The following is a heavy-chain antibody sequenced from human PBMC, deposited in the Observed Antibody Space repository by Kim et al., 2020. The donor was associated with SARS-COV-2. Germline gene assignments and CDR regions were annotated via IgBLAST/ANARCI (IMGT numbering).Heavy chain of an antibody. Sequence: GGSLRLSCAASGFTFSSYAMTWVRQVPGKGLEWVSAISGSGDATYYADSVKGRFTISRDNSTNMSYLQMNSLRADDTAIYYCANKRGLHAFDVWGQGTMV. CDR3: ANKRGLHAFDV. CDR2: ISGSGDAT. D-gene: IGHD3-16*01. V-gene: IGHV3-23*01. CDR1: GFTFSSYA. J-gene: IGHJ3*01.